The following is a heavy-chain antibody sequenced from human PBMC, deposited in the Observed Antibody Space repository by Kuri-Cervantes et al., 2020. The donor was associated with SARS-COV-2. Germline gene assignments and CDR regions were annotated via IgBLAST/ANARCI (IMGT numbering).Heavy chain of an antibody. Sequence: ESLKISCGVYGGSFNTYYWSWLRQTPGKGLEWIGEINHRGTTNYNPSLKSRVTISVDTSKNQFSLKLSSVTAADTAVYYCVVARDYYYGSGSYPPFDYWGQGTLVTVSS. D-gene: IGHD3-10*01. V-gene: IGHV4-34*01. CDR3: VVARDYYYGSGSYPPFDY. CDR2: INHRGTT. J-gene: IGHJ4*02. CDR1: GGSFNTYY.